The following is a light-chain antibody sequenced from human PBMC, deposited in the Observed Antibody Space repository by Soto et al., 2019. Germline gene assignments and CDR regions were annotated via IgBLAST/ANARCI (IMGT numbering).Light chain of an antibody. CDR3: QQYNNWPRT. V-gene: IGKV3-15*01. J-gene: IGKJ1*01. Sequence: EIVMTQSPATLSVCSGERATLSCRASQSVSSDLTWYHQKPGQAPRLLIYGASTRATGIPARFSGSGSGTEFTLTINSLQSEDFAVYYCQQYNNWPRTFGQGTKVDIK. CDR2: GAS. CDR1: QSVSSD.